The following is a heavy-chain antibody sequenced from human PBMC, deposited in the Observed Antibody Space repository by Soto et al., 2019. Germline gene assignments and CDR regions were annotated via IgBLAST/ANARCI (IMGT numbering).Heavy chain of an antibody. D-gene: IGHD4-17*01. CDR2: ITASGGRT. V-gene: IGHV3-23*01. CDR3: AKDTRYADYVRWFDS. CDR1: GFTFNSYA. Sequence: EVHLLESGGGLVQPGGSLRLSCTASGFTFNSYAMTWVRQAPGRGLEGVSGITASGGRTYYADSVKGRFTISRDNSKSTLYLQMNSLRADDTAVYYCAKDTRYADYVRWFDSWGQGTLVTVSS. J-gene: IGHJ5*01.